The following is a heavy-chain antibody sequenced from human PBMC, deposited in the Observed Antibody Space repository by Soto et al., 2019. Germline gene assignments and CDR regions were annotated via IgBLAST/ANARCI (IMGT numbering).Heavy chain of an antibody. Sequence: EVQLVESGGGLIPPGGSLRLSCAASGFLVNSAYMTWVRQAPGKGLEWLSMINSDGSTLYAESVKGRFTISRDNSKNRLDLQMNSLRAEDTAMYYYARSGYSFAWGYWGQGTLLIVTP. CDR3: ARSGYSFAWGY. CDR1: GFLVNSAY. J-gene: IGHJ4*02. D-gene: IGHD5-18*01. V-gene: IGHV3-53*01. CDR2: INSDGST.